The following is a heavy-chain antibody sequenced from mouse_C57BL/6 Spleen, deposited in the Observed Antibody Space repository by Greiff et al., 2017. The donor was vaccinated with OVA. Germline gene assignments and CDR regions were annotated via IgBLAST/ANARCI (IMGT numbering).Heavy chain of an antibody. J-gene: IGHJ4*01. V-gene: IGHV2-6-1*01. Sequence: VQLQQSGPGLVAPSQSLSITCTVSGFSLTSYGVHWVRQPPGKGLEWLVVIWSDGSTTYNSALKSRLSISKDNSKSQVFLKMNSLQTDDTAMYYCARHPSIYYYGSSYGAMDYWGQGTSVTVSS. D-gene: IGHD1-1*01. CDR2: IWSDGST. CDR1: GFSLTSYG. CDR3: ARHPSIYYYGSSYGAMDY.